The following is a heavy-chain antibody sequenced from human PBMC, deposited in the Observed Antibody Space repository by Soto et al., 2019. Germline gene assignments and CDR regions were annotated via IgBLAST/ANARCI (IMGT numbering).Heavy chain of an antibody. CDR1: GYTFTSYG. Sequence: SVKVSCKASGYTFTSYGISWVRQAPGQGLEWMGWINPNSGNTNYAQKFQGWVTMTRDTSISTAYMELSRLRSDDTAVYYCARGGVTTTIYYYYYYMDVWGKGTTVTVSS. D-gene: IGHD4-17*01. CDR2: INPNSGNT. J-gene: IGHJ6*03. CDR3: ARGGVTTTIYYYYYYMDV. V-gene: IGHV1-2*04.